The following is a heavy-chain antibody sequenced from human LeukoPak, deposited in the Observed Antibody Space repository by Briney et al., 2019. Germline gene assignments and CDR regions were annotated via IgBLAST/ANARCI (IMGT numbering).Heavy chain of an antibody. CDR1: GGSFSGYY. D-gene: IGHD5-12*01. Sequence: SETLSLTCAVYGGSFSGYYWSWIRQPPGKWLEWIREINDSGSTKYNPSLKSRVTISVDTSKNQLSLKLSSVTAADTAVYYCARLKWLPYYMDVWGKGTTVTISS. CDR3: ARLKWLPYYMDV. V-gene: IGHV4-34*01. CDR2: INDSGST. J-gene: IGHJ6*03.